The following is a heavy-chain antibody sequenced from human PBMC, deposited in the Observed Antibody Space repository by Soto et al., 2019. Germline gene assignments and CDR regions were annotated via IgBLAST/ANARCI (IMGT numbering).Heavy chain of an antibody. D-gene: IGHD5-12*01. CDR3: ARDRAYSGYDMSGNWFDP. CDR2: ISSSSSTI. V-gene: IGHV3-48*01. J-gene: IGHJ5*02. CDR1: GFTFSSYS. Sequence: GGSLRLSCAASGFTFSSYSMNWVRQAPGKGLEWVSYISSSSSTIYYADSVKGRFTISRDNAKNSLYLQMNSLRAEDTAVYYCARDRAYSGYDMSGNWFDPWGQGTLVTVSS.